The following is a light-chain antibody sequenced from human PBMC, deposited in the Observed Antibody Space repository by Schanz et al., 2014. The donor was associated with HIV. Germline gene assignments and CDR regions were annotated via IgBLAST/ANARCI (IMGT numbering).Light chain of an antibody. CDR2: GAS. CDR1: QSVSSIY. CDR3: QQRTNWPIT. V-gene: IGKV3D-20*02. Sequence: EIVLTQSPGTLSLSPGERATLPCRASQSVSSIYLAWYQQKPGRAPRLLIYGASNRATGIPDRFSGSGSGTDFTLTISSLEPEDFAVYYCQQRTNWPITFGQGTRLEIK. J-gene: IGKJ5*01.